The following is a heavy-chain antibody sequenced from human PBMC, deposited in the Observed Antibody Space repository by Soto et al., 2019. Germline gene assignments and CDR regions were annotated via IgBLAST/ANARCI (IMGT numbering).Heavy chain of an antibody. CDR2: INHSGST. CDR3: ARGKGRAMLMVRGVNYGMDV. CDR1: GGSFSGYY. V-gene: IGHV4-34*01. J-gene: IGHJ6*02. D-gene: IGHD3-10*01. Sequence: SETRSLTCAVYGGSFSGYYWSWIRQPPGKGLEWIGEINHSGSTNYNPSLKSRVTISVDTSKNQFSLKLSSVTAADTAVYYCARGKGRAMLMVRGVNYGMDVWGQGTTVTVSS.